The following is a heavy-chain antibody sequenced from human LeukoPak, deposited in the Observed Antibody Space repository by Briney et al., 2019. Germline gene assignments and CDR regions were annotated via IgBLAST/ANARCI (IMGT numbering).Heavy chain of an antibody. Sequence: AASVNVSCKASGYTFTNYGISWVRQAPGQGLEWMGWISAYNGSTNYAQKLQGRVTMTTDTSTSTAYLELRSLRCDDTAVYYCPRDYYDSSGYAEYFQHWGQGTLVTVSS. J-gene: IGHJ1*01. V-gene: IGHV1-18*01. D-gene: IGHD3-22*01. CDR3: PRDYYDSSGYAEYFQH. CDR2: ISAYNGST. CDR1: GYTFTNYG.